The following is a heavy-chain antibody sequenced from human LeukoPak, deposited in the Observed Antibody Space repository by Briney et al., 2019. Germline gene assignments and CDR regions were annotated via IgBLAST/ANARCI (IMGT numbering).Heavy chain of an antibody. V-gene: IGHV3-48*01. CDR1: GFMFSNYN. CDR3: ARESSVVVIDY. Sequence: PGGSLRLSCAASGFMFSNYNMNWVRQAPGRGLEWVSYISSSSSTIYYADSVKGRFTISRDNAKKSVYLQMNSLRAEDTAVYYCARESSVVVIDYWGQGTLVTVSS. D-gene: IGHD3-22*01. J-gene: IGHJ4*02. CDR2: ISSSSSTI.